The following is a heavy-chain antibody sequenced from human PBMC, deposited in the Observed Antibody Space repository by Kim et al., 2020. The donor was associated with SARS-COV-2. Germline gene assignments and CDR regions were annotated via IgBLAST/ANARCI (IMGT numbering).Heavy chain of an antibody. J-gene: IGHJ5*02. Sequence: GGSLRLSCAASGFTFSDYYMSWIRQAPGKGLEWVSYISSSGSTIYYADSVKGRFTISRDNAKNSLYLQMNSLRAEDTAVYYCARESSSWYREEYYNWFDPWGQGTLVTVSS. CDR3: ARESSSWYREEYYNWFDP. D-gene: IGHD6-13*01. CDR2: ISSSGSTI. V-gene: IGHV3-11*01. CDR1: GFTFSDYY.